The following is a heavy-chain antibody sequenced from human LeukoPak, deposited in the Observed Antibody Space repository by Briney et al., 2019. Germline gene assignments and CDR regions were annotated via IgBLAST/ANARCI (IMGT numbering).Heavy chain of an antibody. CDR2: ISSSGAYI. J-gene: IGHJ3*02. CDR3: ARFITVVTSGAFDI. D-gene: IGHD4-23*01. CDR1: GFTFSSYS. V-gene: IGHV3-21*04. Sequence: PGGSLRLSCAASGFTFSSYSMNWVRQAPGKGLEWVSSISSSGAYIFYADSVKGRFTISRDNAKNSLYLQMNSLRAEDTAVFYCARFITVVTSGAFDIWGQGTMVTVSS.